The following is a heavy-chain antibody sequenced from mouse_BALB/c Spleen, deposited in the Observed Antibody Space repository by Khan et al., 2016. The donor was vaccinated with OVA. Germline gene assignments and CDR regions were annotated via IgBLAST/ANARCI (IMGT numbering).Heavy chain of an antibody. CDR2: ISGGSSNI. CDR3: ASARYDNSMDY. V-gene: IGHV5-17*02. Sequence: EVELVESGGGLVQPGGSRKLSCAASGFTFSSFGMHWVRQAPEKGLEWVAYISGGSSNIYYADTVKGRFTISRDNPKNTLLLQMTSLRSEDTAMYYCASARYDNSMDYWGQGTSVTVSS. CDR1: GFTFSSFG. D-gene: IGHD2-14*01. J-gene: IGHJ4*01.